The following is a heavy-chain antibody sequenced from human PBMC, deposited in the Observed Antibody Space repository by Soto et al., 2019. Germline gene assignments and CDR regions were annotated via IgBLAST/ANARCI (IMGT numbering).Heavy chain of an antibody. CDR2: IIPLLGIA. D-gene: IGHD3-9*01. CDR3: AAGYDILTGYGFDP. CDR1: GGTFSSYT. Sequence: QVQLVQSGAEVKKPGSSVKVSCKASGGTFSSYTISWVRQAPGQGLEWMGRIIPLLGIANYAQKFQGRVTITADKSTSTAYMELSSLRSEDTAVYYCAAGYDILTGYGFDPWGQGTLVTVSS. V-gene: IGHV1-69*02. J-gene: IGHJ5*02.